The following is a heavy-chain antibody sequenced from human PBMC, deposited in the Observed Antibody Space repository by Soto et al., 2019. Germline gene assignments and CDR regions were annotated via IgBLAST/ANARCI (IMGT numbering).Heavy chain of an antibody. CDR1: GYSFTSYW. V-gene: IGHV5-10-1*01. J-gene: IGHJ6*03. Sequence: GESLKISCKGSGYSFTSYWISWVRQMPGKGPEWMGRIDPSDSYTNYSPSFQGHVTISADKSISTAYLQWSSLKASDTAMYYCVRHSYYGSDSYYQYYIDYWGKGTRLTVSS. D-gene: IGHD3-10*01. CDR2: IDPSDSYT. CDR3: VRHSYYGSDSYYQYYIDY.